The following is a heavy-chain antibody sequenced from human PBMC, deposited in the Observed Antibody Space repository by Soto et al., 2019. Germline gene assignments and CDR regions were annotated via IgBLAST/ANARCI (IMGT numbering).Heavy chain of an antibody. J-gene: IGHJ4*02. Sequence: QVQLVQSGAEVKKPGASVKVSCKSSEYTFTSYDINWVRQATGQGLEWMEWMNTNSGNTGYAQKFQGRVTKTRNTSISTAYMELSSLGSEDTAVYYCAREHSSSWRFDYWGQGTLVTVSS. D-gene: IGHD6-13*01. CDR2: MNTNSGNT. CDR3: AREHSSSWRFDY. CDR1: EYTFTSYD. V-gene: IGHV1-8*01.